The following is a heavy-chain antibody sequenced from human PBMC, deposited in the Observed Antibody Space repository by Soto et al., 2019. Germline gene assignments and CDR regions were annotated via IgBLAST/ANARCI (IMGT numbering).Heavy chain of an antibody. CDR3: AREARIGQSINWFDP. V-gene: IGHV4-4*02. CDR1: GGSISSSNW. CDR2: IYHSGST. D-gene: IGHD3-10*01. J-gene: IGHJ5*02. Sequence: SETLSLTCAVSGGSISSSNWWSWVRQPPGKGLEWIGEIYHSGSTNYNPSLKSRVTISVDKSKNQFSLKLSSVTAADTAVYYCAREARIGQSINWFDPWGQGTLVTVSS.